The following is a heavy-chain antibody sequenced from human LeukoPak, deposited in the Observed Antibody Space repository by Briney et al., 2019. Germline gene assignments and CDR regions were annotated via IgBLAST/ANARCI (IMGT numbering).Heavy chain of an antibody. CDR3: ARYSYGYDYFDY. CDR2: MPYDGSDK. V-gene: IGHV3-30*03. Sequence: PGRSLRLSCAASGFTFRNYGMHWVRQAPGKGLEWVAVMPYDGSDKYYADSVKGRFTISRDNAKNSLYLQMNSLRAEDTAVYYCARYSYGYDYFDYWGQGTLVTVSS. CDR1: GFTFRNYG. D-gene: IGHD5-18*01. J-gene: IGHJ4*02.